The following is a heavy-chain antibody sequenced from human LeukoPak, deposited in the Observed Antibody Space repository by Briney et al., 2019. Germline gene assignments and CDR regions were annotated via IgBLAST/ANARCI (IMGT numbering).Heavy chain of an antibody. CDR1: GFTVSSNY. CDR3: ARSLRVRGVPDYMDV. J-gene: IGHJ6*03. CDR2: IYKNAIT. V-gene: IGHV3-53*01. Sequence: PGGSLRLSCAASGFTVSSNYMTWVRQAPGKGLEWVSVIYKNAITYHADTVKGRFTISRDNAKNMLYLRMNSLRADDTAVYYCARSLRVRGVPDYMDVWGKGTTVIVSS. D-gene: IGHD3-10*01.